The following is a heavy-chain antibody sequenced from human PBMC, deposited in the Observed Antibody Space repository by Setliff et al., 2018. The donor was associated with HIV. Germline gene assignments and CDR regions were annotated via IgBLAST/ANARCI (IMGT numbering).Heavy chain of an antibody. CDR3: VKDDSTAGRYYYSMDV. V-gene: IGHV3-9*01. CDR1: GFLLNDYA. CDR2: ITWNGGVM. D-gene: IGHD3-16*01. J-gene: IGHJ6*04. Sequence: PGGSLRLSCETSGFLLNDYAMHWVRQAPGKGLEWVSGITWNGGVMGYVDSTRGRFTISRDNVRNSLYLQMDSLTTDDTAVYYCVKDDSTAGRYYYSMDVWGKGTTVTVSS.